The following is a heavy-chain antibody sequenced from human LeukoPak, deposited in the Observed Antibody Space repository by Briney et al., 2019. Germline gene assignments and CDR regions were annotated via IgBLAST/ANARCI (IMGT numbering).Heavy chain of an antibody. CDR2: ISGSGGST. V-gene: IGHV3-23*01. Sequence: EGSLRLSCAASGFTFSSYAMSWVRQAPGKGLEWVSAISGSGGSTYYADSVKGRFTISRDNSKNTLYLQMNSLRAEDTAVYYCAKDLLRGIAARRLGYWGQGTLVTVSS. J-gene: IGHJ4*02. CDR1: GFTFSSYA. CDR3: AKDLLRGIAARRLGY. D-gene: IGHD6-6*01.